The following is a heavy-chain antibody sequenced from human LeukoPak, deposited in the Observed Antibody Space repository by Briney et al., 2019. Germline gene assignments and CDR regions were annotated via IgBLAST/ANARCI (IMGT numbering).Heavy chain of an antibody. V-gene: IGHV4-59*01. CDR1: GGSISSYY. J-gene: IGHJ4*02. Sequence: SETLSPTCTVSGGSISSYYWSWVRQPPGKGLEWIGYIYYSGSTNYNPSLKSRVTISVDTSKNQFSLKLSSVTAADTAVYYCARLRGYRYTLDYWGQGTLVTVSS. D-gene: IGHD3-16*02. CDR3: ARLRGYRYTLDY. CDR2: IYYSGST.